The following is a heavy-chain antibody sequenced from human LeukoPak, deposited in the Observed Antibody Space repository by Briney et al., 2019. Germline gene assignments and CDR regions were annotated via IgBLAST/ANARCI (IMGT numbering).Heavy chain of an antibody. J-gene: IGHJ4*02. CDR1: DGSISSYY. Sequence: SETLSLTCTVSDGSISSYYWTWFRQPPGKGLEWIGYIYYSGSTNYNPSLKSRVTISVDTSKNQFSLKLSSVTAADTAVYYCARHVWLQPFDYWGQGTLVTVSS. D-gene: IGHD3-9*01. CDR3: ARHVWLQPFDY. CDR2: IYYSGST. V-gene: IGHV4-59*08.